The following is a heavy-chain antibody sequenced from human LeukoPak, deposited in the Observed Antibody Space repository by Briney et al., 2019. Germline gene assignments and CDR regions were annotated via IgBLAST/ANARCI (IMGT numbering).Heavy chain of an antibody. D-gene: IGHD2-2*01. CDR3: AKDSAPIVVVPAASYYYYYMDV. CDR1: GFTFSSYW. CDR2: INGDGNTI. V-gene: IGHV3-74*01. J-gene: IGHJ6*03. Sequence: GGSLRLSCAASGFTFSSYWMHWVRQAPGKGLVWVSRINGDGNTINYADSVRGRFTISRDNSKNTLYLQMNSLRAEDTAVYYCAKDSAPIVVVPAASYYYYYMDVWGKGTTVTVSS.